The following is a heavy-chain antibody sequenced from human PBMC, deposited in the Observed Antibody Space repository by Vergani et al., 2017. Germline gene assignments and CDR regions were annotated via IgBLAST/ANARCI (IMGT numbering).Heavy chain of an antibody. V-gene: IGHV4-59*01. CDR3: ARDAYYYDSSGYHDAFDI. J-gene: IGHJ3*02. CDR2: IYYSGCT. CDR1: GGSISSYY. Sequence: QVQLQESGPGLVKPSETLSLTCTVSGGSISSYYWSWIRQPPGKGLEWIGYIYYSGCTNYNPSLKSRVTISVDTSKNQFSLKLSSVTAADTAVYYCARDAYYYDSSGYHDAFDIWGQGTMVTVSS. D-gene: IGHD3-22*01.